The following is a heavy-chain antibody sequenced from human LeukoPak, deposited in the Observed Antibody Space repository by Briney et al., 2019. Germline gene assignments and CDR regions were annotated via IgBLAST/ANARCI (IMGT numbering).Heavy chain of an antibody. D-gene: IGHD2-2*01. CDR2: IRSNGDST. CDR3: ARGRDIVVVPADY. CDR1: GFTFSSYA. J-gene: IGHJ4*02. Sequence: GGSLRLSCAASGFTFSSYAMSWVRQVPGKGLEWVSAIRSNGDSTYYADSVRGRFTISRDNSKNTLYLQMNSLRAEDTAIYYCARGRDIVVVPADYWGQGTLVTVSS. V-gene: IGHV3-23*01.